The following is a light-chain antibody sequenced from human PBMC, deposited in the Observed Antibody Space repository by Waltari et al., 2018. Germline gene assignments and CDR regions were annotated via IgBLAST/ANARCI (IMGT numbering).Light chain of an antibody. Sequence: SVLPQPPSASGTPGQSVTRSCSGSSSNIRSNYVYWYQQHPGTAPNLLIYRNNQRPSGVPARFSGSKSGTSASLAISGLRSEDEADYYCAAWDDSLSGRVFGGGTKLTVL. CDR3: AAWDDSLSGRV. CDR2: RNN. CDR1: SSNIRSNY. V-gene: IGLV1-47*01. J-gene: IGLJ3*02.